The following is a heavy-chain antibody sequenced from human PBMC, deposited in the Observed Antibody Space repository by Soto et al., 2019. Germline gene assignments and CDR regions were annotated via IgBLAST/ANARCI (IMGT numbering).Heavy chain of an antibody. D-gene: IGHD1-26*01. CDR3: AKVASGSYDWFDP. Sequence: EVQLVESGGGLVQPGGSLRLSCAASKFSFSGYWMHWVRQAPGKGLMWVSRVNPDGSTTTYADSVKGRFTISRDNAKNTVFLQMNSLRADDTAVYYCAKVASGSYDWFDPWGQGPLVPVSS. V-gene: IGHV3-74*01. CDR2: VNPDGSTT. J-gene: IGHJ5*02. CDR1: KFSFSGYW.